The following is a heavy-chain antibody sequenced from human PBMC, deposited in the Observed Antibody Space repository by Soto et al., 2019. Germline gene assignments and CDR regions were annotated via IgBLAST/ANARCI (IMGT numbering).Heavy chain of an antibody. J-gene: IGHJ4*02. Sequence: QVQLVESGGGVVQPGMSLRLSCAASGFTFSSYAMHWVRQAPGKGLEWVAVISYDGSNKYYADSVKGRFTISRDNSKNTLYLQMNSLRAEDTAVYYCARGYYDFWSGYYLFLDYWGQGTLVTVSS. CDR3: ARGYYDFWSGYYLFLDY. CDR2: ISYDGSNK. D-gene: IGHD3-3*01. CDR1: GFTFSSYA. V-gene: IGHV3-30-3*01.